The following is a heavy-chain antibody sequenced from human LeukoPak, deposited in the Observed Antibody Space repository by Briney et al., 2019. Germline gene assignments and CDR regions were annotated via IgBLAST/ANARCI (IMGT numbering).Heavy chain of an antibody. J-gene: IGHJ4*02. CDR1: GSSISSNHYY. D-gene: IGHD5-24*01. CDR2: IYYSGST. V-gene: IGHV4-39*07. Sequence: SETLSLTCTVSGSSISSNHYYWGWIRQPPGKGLEWIGSIYYSGSTHYNPSLKSRVTISIDTSKNQFSLKLSSVTAADTAVYYCARDGEMATIENYFDYWGQGTLVTVSS. CDR3: ARDGEMATIENYFDY.